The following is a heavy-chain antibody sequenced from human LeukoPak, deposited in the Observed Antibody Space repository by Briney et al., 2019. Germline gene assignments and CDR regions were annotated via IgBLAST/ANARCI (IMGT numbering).Heavy chain of an antibody. CDR2: ISSSGSTI. J-gene: IGHJ6*03. Sequence: GGSLRLSCAASGFTFSSYEMNWVRQAPGKGLEWVSYISSSGSTIYYADSVKGRFTISRDNDKNSLYLQMNSLRAEDTAVYYCAKEVVVAARGYMDVWGKGTTVTVSS. V-gene: IGHV3-48*03. D-gene: IGHD2-15*01. CDR1: GFTFSSYE. CDR3: AKEVVVAARGYMDV.